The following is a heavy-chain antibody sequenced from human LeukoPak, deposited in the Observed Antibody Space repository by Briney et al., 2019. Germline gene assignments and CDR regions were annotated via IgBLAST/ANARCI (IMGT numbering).Heavy chain of an antibody. CDR2: MNPNSGNT. CDR3: ARGLGVVPAAIDY. V-gene: IGHV1-8*02. J-gene: IGHJ4*02. D-gene: IGHD2-2*01. CDR1: GGTFSSYA. Sequence: GASVKVSCKASGGTFSSYAINWVRQATGQGLEWMGWMNPNSGNTGYAQKFQGRVTMTRNTSISTAYMELSSLRSEDTAVYYCARGLGVVPAAIDYWGQGTLVTVSS.